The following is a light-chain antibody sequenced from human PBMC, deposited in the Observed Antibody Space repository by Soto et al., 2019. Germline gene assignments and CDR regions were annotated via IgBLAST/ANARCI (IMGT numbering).Light chain of an antibody. CDR3: SSYTGGNPSYV. CDR1: SSDVGTYKY. CDR2: EVS. J-gene: IGLJ1*01. V-gene: IGLV2-14*01. Sequence: QSALTQPASVSGSPGQSITISCTGTSSDVGTYKYVSWYQQLPGKAPKLMIYEVSNRPSGVSNRFSGSKSGNTASLTVSGLQAEDEADYYCSSYTGGNPSYVFGTGTKLTVL.